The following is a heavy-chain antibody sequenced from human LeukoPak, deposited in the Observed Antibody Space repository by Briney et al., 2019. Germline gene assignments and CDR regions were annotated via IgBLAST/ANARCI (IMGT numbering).Heavy chain of an antibody. Sequence: GGSLRLSCAASGFTFSSYAMSWVRQAPGKGLEWVSTVSGSGGSTYYADSVKGRFTISRDNAKNSLYLQMNSLRAEDTAVYYCASSVVVDVRGAYDYWGQGTLVTVSS. CDR3: ASSVVVDVRGAYDY. J-gene: IGHJ4*02. CDR1: GFTFSSYA. D-gene: IGHD2-15*01. CDR2: VSGSGGST. V-gene: IGHV3-23*01.